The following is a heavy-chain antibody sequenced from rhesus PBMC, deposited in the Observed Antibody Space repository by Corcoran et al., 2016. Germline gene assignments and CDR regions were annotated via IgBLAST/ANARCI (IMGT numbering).Heavy chain of an antibody. J-gene: IGHJ4*01. V-gene: IGHV4-173*01. D-gene: IGHD4-23*01. CDR3: ASRYSNFPYYFDD. Sequence: QLQESGPGLVKPSETLSLICAVSGGSLSTNYWSWIRQPPGKGLEWLGRFSGSGVTIEYNPSLKSRVTMSTDTSKNQFSLNLSSVTAADTAVYYCASRYSNFPYYFDDWGQGVLVTVSS. CDR2: FSGSGVTI. CDR1: GGSLSTNY.